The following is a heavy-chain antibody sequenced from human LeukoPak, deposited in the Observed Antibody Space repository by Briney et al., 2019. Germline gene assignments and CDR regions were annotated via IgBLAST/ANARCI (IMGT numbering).Heavy chain of an antibody. CDR1: GSTFSTYS. J-gene: IGHJ6*01. CDR3: ARDEVGFGDSFPCPKYFSFGMDV. V-gene: IGHV3-21*01. CDR2: ISSDSSYI. Sequence: GGSLRLSCVASGSTFSTYSMNWVRQAPGKGLEWVASISSDSSYIYYTDSVKGRFTISRDNAKNSLFLQMNSLRDEDTALYYCARDEVGFGDSFPCPKYFSFGMDVWGQRTTGAVSS. D-gene: IGHD3-10*01.